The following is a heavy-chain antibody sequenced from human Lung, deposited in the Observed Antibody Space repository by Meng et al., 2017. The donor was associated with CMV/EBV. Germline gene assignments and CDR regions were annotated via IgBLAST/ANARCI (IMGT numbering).Heavy chain of an antibody. Sequence: GGPXRSXCAAPGFTSSSYGMSWAGQARGKGREWVANIKQDGSEKHYVDSVKGRFTISRDNAKNSLYLQMNSLRAEDTAVYYCAGDYGGYPNYFDYSGQGTLVPSPQ. J-gene: IGHJ4*02. CDR1: GFTSSSYG. D-gene: IGHD5-12*01. V-gene: IGHV3-7*01. CDR3: AGDYGGYPNYFDY. CDR2: IKQDGSEK.